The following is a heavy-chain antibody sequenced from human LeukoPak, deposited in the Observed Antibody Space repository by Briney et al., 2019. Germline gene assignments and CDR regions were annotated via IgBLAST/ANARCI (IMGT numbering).Heavy chain of an antibody. CDR3: ARGNYDILTGYYLDY. D-gene: IGHD3-9*01. CDR1: GYTFTGYY. V-gene: IGHV1-2*02. Sequence: ASVKVSCKASGYTFTGYYIHWVRQAPGQGLEWMGWINPNSGGTNYAQKFQARVTMTRDTSSSTAYMELRSLRSDDTAVYYCARGNYDILTGYYLDYWGQGTLVTASS. CDR2: INPNSGGT. J-gene: IGHJ4*02.